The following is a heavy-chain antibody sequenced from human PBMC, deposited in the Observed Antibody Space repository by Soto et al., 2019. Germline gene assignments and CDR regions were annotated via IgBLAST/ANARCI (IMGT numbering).Heavy chain of an antibody. CDR3: ARVPIAARGPFYYYYYGMDV. J-gene: IGHJ6*02. D-gene: IGHD6-6*01. V-gene: IGHV4-59*01. CDR2: IYYSGST. CDR1: GGSIISYY. Sequence: PSETLSLTCTVSGGSIISYYWSWIRQPPGKGLEWIGYIYYSGSTNYNPSLKSRVTISVDTSKNQFSLKLSSVTAADTAVYYWARVPIAARGPFYYYYYGMDVWGQGTTVTVSS.